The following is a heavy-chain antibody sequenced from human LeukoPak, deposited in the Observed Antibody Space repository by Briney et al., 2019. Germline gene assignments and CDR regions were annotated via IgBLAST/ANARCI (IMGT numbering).Heavy chain of an antibody. CDR1: GYSISSGYY. CDR3: ARCRMSGYYYYNY. J-gene: IGHJ4*02. CDR2: IYHSGST. Sequence: SETLSLTCTVSGYSISSGYYWGWIRQPPGKGLEWIGSIYHSGSTYYNPSLKSRVTISVDTSKNQFSLKLSSVTAADTAVYYCARCRMSGYYYYNYWGQGILVTVSS. V-gene: IGHV4-38-2*02. D-gene: IGHD3-22*01.